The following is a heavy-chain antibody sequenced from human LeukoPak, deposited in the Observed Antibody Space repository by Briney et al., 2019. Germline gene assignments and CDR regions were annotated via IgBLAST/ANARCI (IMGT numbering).Heavy chain of an antibody. V-gene: IGHV4-39*07. D-gene: IGHD6-13*01. CDR3: ARGIAAAGTPWNWFDP. Sequence: SETLSLTCTVSGGSISSSSYYCGWIRQPPGKGLEWIGSIYYSASTYYNPSLKSRVTISVDTSKNQFSLKLSSVTAADTAVYYCARGIAAAGTPWNWFDPWGQGTLVTVSS. CDR1: GGSISSSSYY. CDR2: IYYSAST. J-gene: IGHJ5*02.